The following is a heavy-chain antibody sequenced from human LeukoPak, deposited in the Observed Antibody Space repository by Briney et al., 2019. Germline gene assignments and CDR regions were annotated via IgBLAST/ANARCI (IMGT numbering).Heavy chain of an antibody. Sequence: GGSLRLSCITSGFTFGDHAMTWVRRAPGKGLEWVGFIRSIGYGETTEYAPSVKGRFTISRDNSNSIAYLQMSSLNTEDTGIYYCARGPIQLWLHNGMDVWGPGTTVIVSS. V-gene: IGHV3-49*04. CDR2: IRSIGYGETT. CDR1: GFTFGDHA. CDR3: ARGPIQLWLHNGMDV. J-gene: IGHJ6*02. D-gene: IGHD1-1*01.